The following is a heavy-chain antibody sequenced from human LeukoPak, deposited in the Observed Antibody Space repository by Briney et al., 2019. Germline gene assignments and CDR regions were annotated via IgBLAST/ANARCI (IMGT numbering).Heavy chain of an antibody. Sequence: GESLQISCQGSGYSFTRKWIGWVRQMPGKGLEWMAIIYPGDSDTTYSPSFQGQVTISADKSINTAYLQWSSLKASDTAMYYCARRVVNNRNWYFDLWGRGTLVTVSS. V-gene: IGHV5-51*01. CDR2: IYPGDSDT. J-gene: IGHJ2*01. CDR1: GYSFTRKW. D-gene: IGHD4-23*01. CDR3: ARRVVNNRNWYFDL.